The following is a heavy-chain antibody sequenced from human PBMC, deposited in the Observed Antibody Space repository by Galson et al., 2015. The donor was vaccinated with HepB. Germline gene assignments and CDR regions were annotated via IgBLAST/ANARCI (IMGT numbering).Heavy chain of an antibody. CDR2: IKSNGETA. J-gene: IGHJ4*02. Sequence: SLRLSCAASGFTFSNYWMHWVRQAPGKGQVWVSRIKSNGETADYADSVKGRFTISRDNAKNRLFMDMDSLTVEDTAVYFCARTITPAPIPLFDSWGQGTLVTVSS. CDR1: GFTFSNYW. CDR3: ARTITPAPIPLFDS. D-gene: IGHD3-10*01. V-gene: IGHV3-74*01.